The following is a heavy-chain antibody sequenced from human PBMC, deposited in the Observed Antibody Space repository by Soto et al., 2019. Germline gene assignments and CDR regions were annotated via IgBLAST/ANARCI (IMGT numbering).Heavy chain of an antibody. D-gene: IGHD3-22*01. Sequence: EVQLLESGGGLVQPGGSLRLSCAASGFTFSSYAMSWVRQAPGKGLAWVSAISGSGGSTYYADSVKGRFTISRDNSHNTLYLQMNSLRAEDTAVYYCAMGGITMIVVVTHFDYWGQGTLVTVAS. CDR3: AMGGITMIVVVTHFDY. V-gene: IGHV3-23*01. CDR1: GFTFSSYA. J-gene: IGHJ4*02. CDR2: ISGSGGST.